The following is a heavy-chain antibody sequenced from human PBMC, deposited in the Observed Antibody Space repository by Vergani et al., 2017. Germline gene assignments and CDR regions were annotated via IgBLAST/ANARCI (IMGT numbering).Heavy chain of an antibody. V-gene: IGHV3-23*01. Sequence: EVQLLESGGGLVQPGGSLRLSCAASGFTFSSYAMSWVRQAPGKGLEWVSAISGSGGSTYYADSVKGRFTISRDNSKNTLYLQMNSLRAEDTAVYSCAKVVSGYCSSTRYYSDYWGQGTLVTVSS. D-gene: IGHD2-2*01. CDR2: ISGSGGST. CDR3: AKVVSGYCSSTRYYSDY. CDR1: GFTFSSYA. J-gene: IGHJ4*02.